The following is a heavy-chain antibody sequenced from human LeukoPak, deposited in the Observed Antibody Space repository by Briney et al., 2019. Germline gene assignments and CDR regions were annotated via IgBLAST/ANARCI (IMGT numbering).Heavy chain of an antibody. CDR3: ARGASIKRGSGSYDYMDV. D-gene: IGHD3-10*01. J-gene: IGHJ6*03. CDR1: GDSISSGGYS. V-gene: IGHV4-30-4*07. Sequence: PSETLSLTCAVSGDSISSGGYSWTWIRQTPGKGLEWIAYIHDSGSTYYNPSLKSRLSISIDTSKNQFSLKLSSVTAADTAVYYCARGASIKRGSGSYDYMDVWGKGTTVTVSS. CDR2: IHDSGST.